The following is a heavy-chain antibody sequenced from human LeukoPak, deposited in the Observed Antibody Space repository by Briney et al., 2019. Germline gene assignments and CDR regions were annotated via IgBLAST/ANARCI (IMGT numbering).Heavy chain of an antibody. CDR3: ASSQMPYSSGWYNWFDP. CDR1: GYNFTSDA. D-gene: IGHD6-19*01. CDR2: INAGNGNT. Sequence: ASVNVSCKASGYNFTSDAMHWVRQAAGQRLERMGWINAGNGNTKYSQKFQGRVTITRDTSASTAYMELSSLRSEDTAVYYCASSQMPYSSGWYNWFDPWGQGTLVTVSS. J-gene: IGHJ5*02. V-gene: IGHV1-3*01.